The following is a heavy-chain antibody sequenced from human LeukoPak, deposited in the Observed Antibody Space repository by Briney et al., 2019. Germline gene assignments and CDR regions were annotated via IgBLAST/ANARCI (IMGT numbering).Heavy chain of an antibody. Sequence: TGGSLRLSCAASGFTFDDYAMHWVRQAPGKGPEWVSLISGDGGSTYYADSVKGRFTISRDNSKNSLYLQMNSLRTEDTALYYCAKVRAGFDSSGYYPDAFDIWGQGTMVTVSS. CDR2: ISGDGGST. J-gene: IGHJ3*02. V-gene: IGHV3-43*02. D-gene: IGHD3-22*01. CDR3: AKVRAGFDSSGYYPDAFDI. CDR1: GFTFDDYA.